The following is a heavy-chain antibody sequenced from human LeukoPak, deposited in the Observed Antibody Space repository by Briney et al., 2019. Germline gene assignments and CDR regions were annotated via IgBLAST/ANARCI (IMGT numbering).Heavy chain of an antibody. CDR2: INPNSGGT. J-gene: IGHJ6*02. V-gene: IGHV1-2*04. D-gene: IGHD4-23*01. CDR3: ARDSVDRYRMEYGMDV. Sequence: ASVTVSFKASGYTFTGYYMHWVRQAPGQGLEWMGWINPNSGGTNYAQKFQGWVTMTRDTSISTAYMELSRLRSDDTAVYYCARDSVDRYRMEYGMDVWGQGTTVTVSS. CDR1: GYTFTGYY.